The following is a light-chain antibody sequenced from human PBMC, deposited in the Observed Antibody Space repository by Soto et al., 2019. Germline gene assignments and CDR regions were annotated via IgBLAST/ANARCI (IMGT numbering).Light chain of an antibody. V-gene: IGKV2-28*01. Sequence: DIVMTQYPLSLSVTPGEPASISCRSSQRILNSNGYNYLDWYLQKPGQSPQLLIYLSSNRASGVPDRFSGSGSGTVFTRRISRGEADDVGIYYCLHPLQTTYTFGQGTKVELK. CDR1: QRILNSNGYNY. CDR2: LSS. CDR3: LHPLQTTYT. J-gene: IGKJ2*01.